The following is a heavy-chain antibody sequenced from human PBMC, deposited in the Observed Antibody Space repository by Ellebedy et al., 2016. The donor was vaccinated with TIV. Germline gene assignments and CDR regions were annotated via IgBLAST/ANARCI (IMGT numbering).Heavy chain of an antibody. CDR2: IVGSGGSR. Sequence: GESLKISCAASGFSFSSYAMSWVRQDPGKGLEWVSGIVGSGGSRYADSVKGRFTISRDNSKSTLDLQMSSLRAEDTAVYYCAKDRTPGDGYWVFDFWGQGTLVTVST. CDR3: AKDRTPGDGYWVFDF. D-gene: IGHD5-18*01. J-gene: IGHJ4*02. V-gene: IGHV3-23*01. CDR1: GFSFSSYA.